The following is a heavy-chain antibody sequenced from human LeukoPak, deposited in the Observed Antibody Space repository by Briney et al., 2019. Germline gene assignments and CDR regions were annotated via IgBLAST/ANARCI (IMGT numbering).Heavy chain of an antibody. Sequence: WETLSLTCTVSGGSIGSYYWNWIRQPPGKGLEWIGYIYYSGSTNYNPSLKSRVTISVDTSKNQFSLNLTSVTAADTAVYYCARFTPQGYGWGGYNRFDPWGQGTLVTVSS. D-gene: IGHD3-16*01. J-gene: IGHJ5*02. CDR1: GGSIGSYY. V-gene: IGHV4-59*01. CDR2: IYYSGST. CDR3: ARFTPQGYGWGGYNRFDP.